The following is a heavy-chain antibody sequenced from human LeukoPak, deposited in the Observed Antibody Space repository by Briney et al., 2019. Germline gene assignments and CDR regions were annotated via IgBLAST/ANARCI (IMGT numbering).Heavy chain of an antibody. J-gene: IGHJ4*02. CDR3: ARELNWNLDY. CDR2: ITSSGSTI. V-gene: IGHV3-11*04. Sequence: PGGSLRLSCAASGFTFSDYYMNWIRQAPGKGLEWVSYITSSGSTIYYADSVKGRFTISRDNANNSLYLQMNSLRTEDTAVYYCARELNWNLDYWGQGTLVTVSS. CDR1: GFTFSDYY. D-gene: IGHD1-1*01.